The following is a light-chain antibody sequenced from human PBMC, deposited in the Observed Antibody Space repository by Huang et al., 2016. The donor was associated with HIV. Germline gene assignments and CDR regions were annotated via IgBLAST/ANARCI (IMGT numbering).Light chain of an antibody. CDR3: QQYNNWPPLLT. V-gene: IGKV3-15*01. J-gene: IGKJ4*01. CDR2: GAS. Sequence: EIVMTQSPATLSVSPGERVILSCRASESVSSSLAWYQQKPGQAPRLLIYGASTRASGVPPRFSGSVSGTEFTLTISSLQSADFAVYYCQQYNNWPPLLTFGGGTKVEIK. CDR1: ESVSSS.